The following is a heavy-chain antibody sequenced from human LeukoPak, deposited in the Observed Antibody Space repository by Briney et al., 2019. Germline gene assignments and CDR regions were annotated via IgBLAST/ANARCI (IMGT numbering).Heavy chain of an antibody. Sequence: SVKVSCKASGGTFISNAISCVRQAPGQGLEWMGGIIPIFGTANYAQKFQGRVTITTDESTSTAYMELSSLRSEDTAVYYCARGRGVSRYYYDSSGYLLDYWGQGTLVTVSS. CDR1: GGTFISNA. D-gene: IGHD3-22*01. V-gene: IGHV1-69*05. CDR2: IIPIFGTA. J-gene: IGHJ4*02. CDR3: ARGRGVSRYYYDSSGYLLDY.